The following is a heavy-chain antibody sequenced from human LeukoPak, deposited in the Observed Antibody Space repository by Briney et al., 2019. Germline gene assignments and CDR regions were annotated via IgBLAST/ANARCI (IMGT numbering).Heavy chain of an antibody. Sequence: GGSLRLSCAASGFTFRSYWMHWVRQAPGKGLVWVSRINRDGSSKNYADSVKGRFTISRDNAKNTLYLQMNSLRAEDTAVYYCVRDVPSHFDYWGQGALVTVSS. CDR1: GFTFRSYW. J-gene: IGHJ4*02. V-gene: IGHV3-74*01. D-gene: IGHD2-2*01. CDR3: VRDVPSHFDY. CDR2: INRDGSSK.